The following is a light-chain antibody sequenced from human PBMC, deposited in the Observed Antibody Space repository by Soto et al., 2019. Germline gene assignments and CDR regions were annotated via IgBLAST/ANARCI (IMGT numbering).Light chain of an antibody. V-gene: IGKV3-11*01. Sequence: EVLLTQSPVTLSLSPGERATLSCRASQSVSGYLSWYQQKPGQAPRLLIFDATNRATGVPARFSGSGSGTDFNLTISSLEPEDFAVYFCQQRDSGPPYNFGQGTKLEIK. CDR3: QQRDSGPPYN. J-gene: IGKJ2*01. CDR2: DAT. CDR1: QSVSGY.